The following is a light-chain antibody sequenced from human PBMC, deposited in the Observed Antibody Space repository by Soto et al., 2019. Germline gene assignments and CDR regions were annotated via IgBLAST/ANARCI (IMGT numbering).Light chain of an antibody. Sequence: DIQMTQSPSTLSASAGETVTITCRASHSISTFLAWYQQKPGKAPKLLIFDASSLKSGVPSRFSGRGSGTEFTLTISSLQPDDFATYYCQQYNSYWTFGQGTKVDIK. CDR3: QQYNSYWT. V-gene: IGKV1-5*01. J-gene: IGKJ1*01. CDR2: DAS. CDR1: HSISTF.